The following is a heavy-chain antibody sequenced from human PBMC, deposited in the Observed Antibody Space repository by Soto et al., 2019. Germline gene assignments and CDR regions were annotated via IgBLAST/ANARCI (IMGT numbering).Heavy chain of an antibody. CDR2: ISGSGGST. V-gene: IGHV3-23*01. D-gene: IGHD6-19*01. CDR3: AKAADSGWDYYYYYMGV. J-gene: IGHJ6*03. Sequence: GGSLRLSCAASGFTFSSYAMSWVRQAPGKGLEWVSAISGSGGSTYYADSVKGRFTISRDNSKNTLYLQMNSLRAEDTAVYYCAKAADSGWDYYYYYMGVRGERTTVTVSS. CDR1: GFTFSSYA.